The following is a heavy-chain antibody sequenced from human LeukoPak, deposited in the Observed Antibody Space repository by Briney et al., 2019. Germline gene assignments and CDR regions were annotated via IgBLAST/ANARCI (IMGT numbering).Heavy chain of an antibody. Sequence: PSETLSLTCSVSGYSISSGNYWGWIRLPPGKGLQWIGSIYHSGSTYYNPSLKSRVTISVDTSKNQFSLKLSSVTAADTAVYYCARKGFGGVIVRWGQGTLVTVSS. CDR2: IYHSGST. D-gene: IGHD3-16*01. J-gene: IGHJ5*02. CDR1: GYSISSGNY. CDR3: ARKGFGGVIVR. V-gene: IGHV4-38-2*01.